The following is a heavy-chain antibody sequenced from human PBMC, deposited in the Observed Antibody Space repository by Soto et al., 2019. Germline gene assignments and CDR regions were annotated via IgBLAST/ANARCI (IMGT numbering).Heavy chain of an antibody. CDR2: ISSSGNYI. CDR1: GFIFNNFA. V-gene: IGHV3-21*01. Sequence: PGGSLRLSCAASGFIFNNFAINWVRQAPGKGLEWVSSISSSGNYIDYADSVKGRFTIPRDNAKNSVYLQMDSLRPEDTAVYYCARDSRTGYCSGISCYYYGMDAWGQGTTVTVSS. J-gene: IGHJ6*02. D-gene: IGHD2-15*01. CDR3: ARDSRTGYCSGISCYYYGMDA.